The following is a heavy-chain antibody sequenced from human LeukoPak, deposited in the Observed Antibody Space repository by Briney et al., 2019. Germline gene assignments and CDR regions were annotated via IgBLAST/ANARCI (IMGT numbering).Heavy chain of an antibody. D-gene: IGHD1-14*01. CDR2: IIPILGIA. V-gene: IGHV1-69*04. J-gene: IGHJ4*02. CDR3: ARRTGGSFDY. Sequence: GASVKVSCKASGGTFSSYAISWVRQAPGQGLEWMGRIIPILGIANYAQKFQGRVTITADESTSTAYMELSSLRSEDTAVYYCARRTGGSFDYWGQGTLVTVSS. CDR1: GGTFSSYA.